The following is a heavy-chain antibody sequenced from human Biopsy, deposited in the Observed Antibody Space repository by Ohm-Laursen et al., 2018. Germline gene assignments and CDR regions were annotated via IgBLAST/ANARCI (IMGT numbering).Heavy chain of an antibody. Sequence: SLRLSCAASGFAFNLYEMNWVRQAPGKGMEWISYIYGGGNPVSYEDSVKGRFTISRDNAHNSLHLHMNSLRAEDTAVYYCARLNSGTYDASDLWGQGTMVIVSS. J-gene: IGHJ3*01. V-gene: IGHV3-48*03. CDR2: IYGGGNPV. CDR1: GFAFNLYE. D-gene: IGHD1-26*01. CDR3: ARLNSGTYDASDL.